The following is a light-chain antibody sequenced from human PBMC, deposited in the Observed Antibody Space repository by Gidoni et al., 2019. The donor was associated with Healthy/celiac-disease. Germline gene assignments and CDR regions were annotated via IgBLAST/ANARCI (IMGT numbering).Light chain of an antibody. Sequence: DILMMHSPSSLSASVGDRVTITCRASQSISSYLNWYQQKPGKAPKLLIYAASSLQSGVPSRFSGSGSGTDFTLTISSLQPEDFATYYCQQSYSTPWTFGQGTKVEIK. V-gene: IGKV1-39*01. CDR1: QSISSY. J-gene: IGKJ1*01. CDR2: AAS. CDR3: QQSYSTPWT.